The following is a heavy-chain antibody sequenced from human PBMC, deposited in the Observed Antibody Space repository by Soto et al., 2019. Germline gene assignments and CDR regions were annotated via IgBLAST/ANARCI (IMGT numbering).Heavy chain of an antibody. CDR1: GGTFSSYA. D-gene: IGHD5-12*01. J-gene: IGHJ4*02. Sequence: QVQLVQSGAEVKKPGSSVKVSCKASGGTFSSYAISWVRQAPGQGLEWMGGIIPIFGTANYAQKFQGRVTITADESTSTAYMELSSLRSEDTSVYYCARGDGYVEALGWGTDYWGQGTLVTVSS. CDR3: ARGDGYVEALGWGTDY. V-gene: IGHV1-69*01. CDR2: IIPIFGTA.